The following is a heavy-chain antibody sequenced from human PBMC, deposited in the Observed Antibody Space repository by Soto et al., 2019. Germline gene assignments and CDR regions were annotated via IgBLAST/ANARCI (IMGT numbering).Heavy chain of an antibody. V-gene: IGHV6-1*01. CDR1: GDSVSSNSAA. CDR3: AREVWFGEYLQPDYGMDV. CDR2: TYYRSKWYN. D-gene: IGHD3-10*01. Sequence: SQTLSLTCAISGDSVSSNSAAWNWIRQSPSRGLEWLGRTYYRSKWYNDYAVSVKSRITINPDTSKNQFSLQLNSVTPEDTAVYYCAREVWFGEYLQPDYGMDVWGQGTTVTVSS. J-gene: IGHJ6*02.